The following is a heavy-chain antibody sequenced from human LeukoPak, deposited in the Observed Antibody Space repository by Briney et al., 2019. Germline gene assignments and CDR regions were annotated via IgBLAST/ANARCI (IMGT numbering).Heavy chain of an antibody. CDR3: ARDRHDFWSGYSRGYYYGMDV. V-gene: IGHV3-11*01. CDR1: GFTFSGYY. CDR2: ISSSGSTI. J-gene: IGHJ6*02. Sequence: GGSLRLSCAASGFTFSGYYMSWIRQAPGKGLEWVSYISSSGSTIYYADSVKGRFTISRDNAKNSLYLQMNSLRAEDTAVYYCARDRHDFWSGYSRGYYYGMDVWGQGTTVTVSS. D-gene: IGHD3-3*01.